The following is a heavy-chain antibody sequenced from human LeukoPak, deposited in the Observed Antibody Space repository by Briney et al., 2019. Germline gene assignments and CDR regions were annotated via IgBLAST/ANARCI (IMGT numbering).Heavy chain of an antibody. CDR2: IIPIFGTA. J-gene: IGHJ4*02. CDR3: ARDIYDSSGYFPGLPDY. D-gene: IGHD3-22*01. CDR1: GGTFSSYA. Sequence: GASVKVSCKASGGTFSSYAISWVRQAPGQGLEWMGGIIPIFGTANYAQKFQGRVTITADESTSTAYMELSSLRSEDTAVYYCARDIYDSSGYFPGLPDYWGQGTLVTVSS. V-gene: IGHV1-69*13.